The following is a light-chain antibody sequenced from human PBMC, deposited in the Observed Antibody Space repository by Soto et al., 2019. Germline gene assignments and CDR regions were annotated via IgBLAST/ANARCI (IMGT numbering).Light chain of an antibody. CDR2: GAS. J-gene: IGKJ1*01. V-gene: IGKV3-20*01. CDR3: QQYHTSPVT. Sequence: EIVLTQSPGTLSLSPGERATLSCRASQRVSSGYLAWYQQKPGQTPRLLIYGASGRATGIPDRFSGSGSGTDFTLTISRLEPEDFPVYYCQQYHTSPVTFGQGTKVDIK. CDR1: QRVSSGY.